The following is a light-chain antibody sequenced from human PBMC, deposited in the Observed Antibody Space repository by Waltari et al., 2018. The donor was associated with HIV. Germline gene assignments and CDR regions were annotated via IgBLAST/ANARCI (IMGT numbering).Light chain of an antibody. CDR1: EGISTW. V-gene: IGKV1-5*03. CDR2: KAS. CDR3: QQYNDFSA. J-gene: IGKJ1*01. Sequence: DIQMTQSPSTLSASVGDRVTITCRASEGISTWLAWYQQKPGKAPKLLIYKASKLERGVPSRFSVSGSETDFTLTINNLQPDDFATYYCQQYNDFSAFGQGTKVEVK.